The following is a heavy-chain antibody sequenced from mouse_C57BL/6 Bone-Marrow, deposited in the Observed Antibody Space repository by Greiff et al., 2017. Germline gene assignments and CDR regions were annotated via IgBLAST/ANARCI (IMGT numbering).Heavy chain of an antibody. D-gene: IGHD2-3*01. V-gene: IGHV1-52*01. J-gene: IGHJ1*03. CDR3: ARYGYYPFDV. CDR2: IDPSDSET. CDR1: GYTFTSYW. Sequence: VQLQQSGAELVRPGSSVKLSCKASGYTFTSYWMHWVKQRPIQGLEWIGNIDPSDSETHYNQKFKDKATLTVAKSSNTAYMQLNSLTSEDSAVYYCARYGYYPFDVWGTGTTVTVSS.